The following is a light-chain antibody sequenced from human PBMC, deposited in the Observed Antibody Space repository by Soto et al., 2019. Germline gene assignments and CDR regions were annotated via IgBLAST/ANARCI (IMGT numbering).Light chain of an antibody. CDR1: QSISSH. J-gene: IGKJ3*01. V-gene: IGKV1-39*01. CDR3: QQRYSMPLT. Sequence: DIQMTQSPSSLSASVGDRVTITCRASQSISSHLNWYQQKPGKAPQLLIYEASSLQDGVPLRFSGSGSGRDFTLTISRLQADDFSIYYWQQRYSMPLTFGPGPRVDIK. CDR2: EAS.